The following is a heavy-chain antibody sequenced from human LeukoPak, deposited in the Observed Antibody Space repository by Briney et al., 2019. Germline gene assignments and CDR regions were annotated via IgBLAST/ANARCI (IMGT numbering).Heavy chain of an antibody. D-gene: IGHD3-22*01. V-gene: IGHV4-61*02. CDR2: IYTSGST. CDR1: GYSISSGYY. CDR3: ASYGEYYYDSSGYYRLLDY. J-gene: IGHJ4*02. Sequence: PSETLSLTCTVSGYSISSGYYWGWIRQPAGKGLEWIGRIYTSGSTNYNPSLKSRVTISVDTSKNQFSLKLSSVTAADTAVYYCASYGEYYYDSSGYYRLLDYWGQGTLVTVSS.